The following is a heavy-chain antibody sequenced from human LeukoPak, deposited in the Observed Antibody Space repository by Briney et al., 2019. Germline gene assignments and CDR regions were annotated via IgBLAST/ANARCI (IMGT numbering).Heavy chain of an antibody. CDR2: ISSSSEYI. J-gene: IGHJ4*02. CDR1: GFTFSSYS. Sequence: GGSLRLSCATSGFTFSSYSMNWVRQAPGKGLEWVSSISSSSEYIYYADSLKGRFTISRDNAKNSLYLQMNSLRAEDTAVYYCARRSYRGNDFWGQGTLVTVSS. D-gene: IGHD3-16*01. V-gene: IGHV3-21*01. CDR3: ARRSYRGNDF.